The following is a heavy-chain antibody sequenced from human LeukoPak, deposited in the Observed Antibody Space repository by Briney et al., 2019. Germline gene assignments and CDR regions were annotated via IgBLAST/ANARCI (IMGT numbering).Heavy chain of an antibody. D-gene: IGHD3-3*01. Sequence: ASVKVSCKASGYTFTSYGISWVRQAPGQGLEWMGWISAYNGHTNYAQKLQGRVTMTTDTSTSTAYMELRSLRSDDTAVYYRARDLSRGYYDFWSGPIILDYWGQGTLVTVSS. CDR1: GYTFTSYG. CDR2: ISAYNGHT. J-gene: IGHJ4*02. CDR3: ARDLSRGYYDFWSGPIILDY. V-gene: IGHV1-18*01.